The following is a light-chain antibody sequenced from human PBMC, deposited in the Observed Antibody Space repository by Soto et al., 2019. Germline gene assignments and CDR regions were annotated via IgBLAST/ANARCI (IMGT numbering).Light chain of an antibody. CDR3: QQSNSFPPIH. CDR2: AAS. J-gene: IGKJ5*01. Sequence: VHRRQSSSSLSTSLGDRVSITFRSSQSISSYLNWYQQKPGKAPKLLIYAASSLQSGVPSRCSGSGSGTDFTLTICSLQPEDFATYDCQQSNSFPPIHFGQGTRLEI. V-gene: IGKV1-39*01. CDR1: QSISSY.